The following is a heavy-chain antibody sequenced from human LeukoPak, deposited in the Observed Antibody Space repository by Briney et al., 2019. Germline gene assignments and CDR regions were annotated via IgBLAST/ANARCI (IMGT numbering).Heavy chain of an antibody. CDR3: ARDSNDILTGYYSPSDAFDI. Sequence: GGSLRLSCAASGFTVSSNYMSWVRQAPGKGLEWVSVIYSGGSTYYADSVKGRFTISRDNSKNTLYLQMNSLRAEDTAVYYCARDSNDILTGYYSPSDAFDIWGQGTMVTVSS. J-gene: IGHJ3*02. CDR1: GFTVSSNY. V-gene: IGHV3-66*01. CDR2: IYSGGST. D-gene: IGHD3-9*01.